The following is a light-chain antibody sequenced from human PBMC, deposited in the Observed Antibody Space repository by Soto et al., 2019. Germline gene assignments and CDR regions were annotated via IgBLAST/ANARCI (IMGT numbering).Light chain of an antibody. CDR2: EVS. V-gene: IGLV2-18*02. Sequence: QSALTQPPSVSGSPGQSVAISCTGTSSDVGSYNRVAWYQQSPGTAPKLMIYEVSNRPSGVPDRFSGSKSGNTASLTISGLQPEDEADYYCSSFTSSSTYVFGTGTKLTVL. CDR3: SSFTSSSTYV. J-gene: IGLJ1*01. CDR1: SSDVGSYNR.